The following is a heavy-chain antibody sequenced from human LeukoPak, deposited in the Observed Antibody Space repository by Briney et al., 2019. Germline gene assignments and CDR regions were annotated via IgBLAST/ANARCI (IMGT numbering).Heavy chain of an antibody. V-gene: IGHV3-48*04. CDR2: ISSSGSTI. J-gene: IGHJ4*02. CDR1: GFTFSSYA. CDR3: ARGGTSWTLPNDY. D-gene: IGHD2-2*01. Sequence: GGSLRLSCAASGFTFSSYAMSWVRQAPGKGLEWVSYISSSGSTIYYADSVKGRFTISRDNAKNSLYLQMNSLRAEDTAVYYCARGGTSWTLPNDYWGQGTLVTVS.